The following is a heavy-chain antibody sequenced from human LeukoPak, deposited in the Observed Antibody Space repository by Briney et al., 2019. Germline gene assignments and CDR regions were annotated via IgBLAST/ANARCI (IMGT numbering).Heavy chain of an antibody. CDR2: IGSSSSYI. CDR3: ARENFGGDYYYGMDV. Sequence: GGSLRLSCAASGFTFSSYSMNWVRQAPGKGLEWVSSIGSSSSYIYYADSVKGRFTISRDNAKNSLYLQMNSLRAEDTAVYYCARENFGGDYYYGMDVWGQGTTVTVSS. J-gene: IGHJ6*02. D-gene: IGHD3-3*01. CDR1: GFTFSSYS. V-gene: IGHV3-21*01.